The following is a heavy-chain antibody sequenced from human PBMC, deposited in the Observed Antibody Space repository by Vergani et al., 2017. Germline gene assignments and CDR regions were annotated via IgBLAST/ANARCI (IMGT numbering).Heavy chain of an antibody. CDR2: INPSGGST. CDR1: GYTFTSYY. D-gene: IGHD3-3*01. J-gene: IGHJ4*02. CDR3: ATTIFGVAEPRRN. Sequence: QVQLVQSGAEVKKPGASVKVSCKASGYTFTSYYMHWVRQAPGQGLEWMGIINPSGGSTSYAQKFQGRVTMTRDTSTSTVYMELISLRSEDTAVYYCATTIFGVAEPRRNWGQGTLVTVSS. V-gene: IGHV1-46*03.